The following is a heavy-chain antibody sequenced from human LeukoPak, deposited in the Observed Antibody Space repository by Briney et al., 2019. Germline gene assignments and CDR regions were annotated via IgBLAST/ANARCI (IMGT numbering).Heavy chain of an antibody. D-gene: IGHD4-23*01. Sequence: GGSLRLSCAPSGFTFYDYAMHWVREPPGKGLEWVSLVSGDGGTTYYADSVKGRFTISRDNIKNSLYLYLDSLRAEDTAFYYCAKAEYGGNYKPFDFWGQGTLVTVSS. CDR3: AKAEYGGNYKPFDF. V-gene: IGHV3-43*02. CDR2: VSGDGGTT. CDR1: GFTFYDYA. J-gene: IGHJ4*02.